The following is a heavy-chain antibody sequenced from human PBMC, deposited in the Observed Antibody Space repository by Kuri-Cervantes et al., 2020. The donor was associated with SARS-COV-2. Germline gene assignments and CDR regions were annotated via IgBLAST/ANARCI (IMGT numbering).Heavy chain of an antibody. J-gene: IGHJ4*02. D-gene: IGHD4-11*01. CDR1: GFTFSSYW. V-gene: IGHV3-74*01. CDR3: ARDSMTTRDFDY. CDR2: LTNDGSDA. Sequence: ETLSLTCVASGFTFSSYWMHWVRQAPGKGLVWVSRLTNDGSDAIFADSVKGRFTISRDNAKNMLYLYMNSLRADDTAVYYCARDSMTTRDFDYWGQGTLVTASS.